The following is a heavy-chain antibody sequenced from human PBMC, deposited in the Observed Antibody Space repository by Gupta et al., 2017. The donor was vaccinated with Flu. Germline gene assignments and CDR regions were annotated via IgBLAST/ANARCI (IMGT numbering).Heavy chain of an antibody. D-gene: IGHD3-3*01. CDR3: TTGFGLVYAILES. V-gene: IGHV3-15*02. CDR2: IKTETDYGTT. Sequence: EMQLVESGGALVKPGGSLRLSCATSGFTFSNVWMTWVRQAPGKGLEWVGHIKTETDYGTTDYAAPVKGRFTISRDDSKDTLYLKMNDLKTEDTAVDDCTTGFGLVYAILESWGQGTRVTVSS. J-gene: IGHJ4*02. CDR1: GFTFSNVW.